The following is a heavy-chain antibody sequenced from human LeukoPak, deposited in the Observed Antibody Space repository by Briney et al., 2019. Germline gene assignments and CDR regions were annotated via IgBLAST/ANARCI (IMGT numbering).Heavy chain of an antibody. V-gene: IGHV4-34*01. CDR3: ARSYDFWSGYYIDY. Sequence: PETLSLTCAVYGGSFSGYYWSWIRQPPGKGLEWIGEINHSGSTNYNPSLKSRVTISVDTSKNQFSLKLSSVTAADTAVYYCARSYDFWSGYYIDYWGQGTLVTVSS. CDR2: INHSGST. D-gene: IGHD3-3*01. CDR1: GGSFSGYY. J-gene: IGHJ4*02.